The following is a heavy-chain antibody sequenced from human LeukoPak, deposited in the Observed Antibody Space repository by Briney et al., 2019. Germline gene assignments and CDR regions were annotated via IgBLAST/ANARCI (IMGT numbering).Heavy chain of an antibody. D-gene: IGHD1-14*01. CDR3: ARTSLYIGTHYFDY. V-gene: IGHV4-34*01. Sequence: SETLSLTCAVYGGSFSGYYWSWIRQPPGKGLEWIGEINHSGSTNYNPSLKSRVTISVDTSKNQFSLKLSSVTAADTAVYYCARTSLYIGTHYFDYWGQGTLVTVSS. CDR1: GGSFSGYY. CDR2: INHSGST. J-gene: IGHJ4*02.